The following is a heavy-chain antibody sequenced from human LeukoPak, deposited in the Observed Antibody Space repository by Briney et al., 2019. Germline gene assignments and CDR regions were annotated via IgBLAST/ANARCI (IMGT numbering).Heavy chain of an antibody. Sequence: NPSETLSLTCTVSGGSISSGGYYWSWIRQQPGKGLEWIGYIYYSGSTYYNPSLKSRVTISVDTSKNQFSLKLSSVTAADTAVYYCARVDAAAGVANWFDPWGQGTLVTVSS. CDR3: ARVDAAAGVANWFDP. J-gene: IGHJ5*02. CDR1: GGSISSGGYY. CDR2: IYYSGST. V-gene: IGHV4-31*03. D-gene: IGHD6-13*01.